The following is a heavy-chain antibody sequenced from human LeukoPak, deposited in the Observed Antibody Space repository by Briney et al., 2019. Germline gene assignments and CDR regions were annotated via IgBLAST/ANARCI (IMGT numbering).Heavy chain of an antibody. V-gene: IGHV3-53*01. CDR1: GFTVSGNY. CDR2: TYTGGTT. J-gene: IGHJ4*02. D-gene: IGHD6-19*01. Sequence: GGSLRLSCAASGFTVSGNYMSWVRQAPGKGLEWVSVTYTGGTTYYADSVKGRFTISRDNSKNTLYLQMNSLRAEDTAVYYCARDVRGTSGLFNWGQGTLVTVSS. CDR3: ARDVRGTSGLFN.